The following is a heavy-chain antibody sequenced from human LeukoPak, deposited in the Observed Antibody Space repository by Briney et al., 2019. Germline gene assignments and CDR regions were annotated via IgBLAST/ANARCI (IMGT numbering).Heavy chain of an antibody. D-gene: IGHD4-17*01. V-gene: IGHV3-33*01. CDR3: ARDRNTYGDHHYFDY. CDR1: GFSFRSYA. Sequence: GKSLRLSCATSGFSFRSYAMHCVRQAPGKGLEWVAVIWYDGSIKYYADSVKGRFTIARDNSKNTLYLQMNSLRAEDTAVYYCARDRNTYGDHHYFDYWGQGTLVTVSS. J-gene: IGHJ4*02. CDR2: IWYDGSIK.